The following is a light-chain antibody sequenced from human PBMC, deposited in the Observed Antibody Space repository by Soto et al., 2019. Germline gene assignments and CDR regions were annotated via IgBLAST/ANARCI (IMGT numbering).Light chain of an antibody. CDR2: GVF. CDR1: QGIGNA. Sequence: IQMPQSPASLSAPVGHRVPISCRASQGIGNALGWYQQKPGKAPKLVIYGVFNLQSGVPSRFSGSGFGTDFTLTISSLQPEDSATYYCLQDFNYPLTFGGGTKVDI. CDR3: LQDFNYPLT. V-gene: IGKV1-6*01. J-gene: IGKJ4*01.